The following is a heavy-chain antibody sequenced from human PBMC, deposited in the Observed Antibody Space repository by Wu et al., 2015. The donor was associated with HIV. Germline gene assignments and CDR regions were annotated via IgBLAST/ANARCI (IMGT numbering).Heavy chain of an antibody. Sequence: QVQLVQSGAEVKKPGASVKVSCKASGYTFIGYYLHWVRQAPGQGLEWMGWIVPNRGATNYAQKFQGRVTMTGDTSISTAYMELRRLRFDDTAVYYCARDPKWELPWYYFDYWGQGT. CDR2: IVPNRGAT. CDR3: ARDPKWELPWYYFDY. J-gene: IGHJ4*02. CDR1: GYTFIGYY. V-gene: IGHV1-2*02. D-gene: IGHD1-26*01.